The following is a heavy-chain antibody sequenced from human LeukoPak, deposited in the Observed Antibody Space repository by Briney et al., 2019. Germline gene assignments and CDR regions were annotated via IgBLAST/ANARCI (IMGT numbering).Heavy chain of an antibody. CDR2: IYYSGST. D-gene: IGHD3-22*01. V-gene: IGHV4-59*12. J-gene: IGHJ4*02. CDR3: ARDWASSGSNQVDY. CDR1: GASFSSYY. Sequence: SETLSLTCTVSGASFSSYYWSWIRQPPGKGLEWIGYIYYSGSTYYNPSLKSRVTISVDTSKNQFSLKLSSVTAADTAVYYCARDWASSGSNQVDYWGQGTLVTVSS.